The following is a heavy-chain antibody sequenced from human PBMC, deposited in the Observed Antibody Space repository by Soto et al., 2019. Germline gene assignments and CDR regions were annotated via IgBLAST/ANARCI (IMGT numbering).Heavy chain of an antibody. CDR1: GYTFASYG. CDR2: ITPFNGNT. V-gene: IGHV1-18*01. D-gene: IGHD3-10*01. CDR3: ARAGDYGSFYFFDY. J-gene: IGHJ4*02. Sequence: GSVKVSCKASGYTFASYGVTWVRQAPGQGLEWMGWITPFNGNTHYAQKLQGRVTMTTDTSTSTAYMELWSLRSDDTAVYYCARAGDYGSFYFFDYWGQGTLVTVSS.